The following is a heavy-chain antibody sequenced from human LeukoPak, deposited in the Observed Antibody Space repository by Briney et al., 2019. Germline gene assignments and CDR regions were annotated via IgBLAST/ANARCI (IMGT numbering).Heavy chain of an antibody. Sequence: GGSLRLSCAASGFTFSSYWMSWVRQAPGKGLEWVANIKQDGSEKYYVDSVKGRFTISRDNAKNSLYLQMNSLRAEDTAVYYCARVRYCGGDCLNHFDYWGQGTLVTVSS. D-gene: IGHD2-21*02. CDR3: ARVRYCGGDCLNHFDY. CDR2: IKQDGSEK. J-gene: IGHJ4*02. CDR1: GFTFSSYW. V-gene: IGHV3-7*01.